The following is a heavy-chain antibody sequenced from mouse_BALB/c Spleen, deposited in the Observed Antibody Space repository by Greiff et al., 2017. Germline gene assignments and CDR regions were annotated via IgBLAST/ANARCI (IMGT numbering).Heavy chain of an antibody. CDR2: IDPANGNT. V-gene: IGHV14-3*02. CDR3: APIYYDYDEDMDN. Sequence: EVKLQESGAELVKPGASVKLSCTASGFNIKDTYMHWVKQRPEQGLEWIGRIDPANGNTKYDPKFQGKATITADTSSNTAYLQLSSLTSEDTAVYYCAPIYYDYDEDMDNWGQGTSVTVSS. D-gene: IGHD2-4*01. J-gene: IGHJ4*01. CDR1: GFNIKDTY.